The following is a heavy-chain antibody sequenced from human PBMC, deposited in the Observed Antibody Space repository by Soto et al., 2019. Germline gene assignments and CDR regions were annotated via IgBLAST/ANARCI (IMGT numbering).Heavy chain of an antibody. CDR2: IYYSGST. D-gene: IGHD1-26*01. CDR3: ARREGGGAFDI. CDR1: GGSISSNGYY. V-gene: IGHV4-31*03. Sequence: PSETLSLTCTVSGGSISSNGYYWSWIRQHPGKGLEWIGYIYYSGSTYYNPSLKSRVTISVDTSKNQFSLKLSSVTAADTAVYYCARREGGGAFDIWGQGTMVTVSS. J-gene: IGHJ3*02.